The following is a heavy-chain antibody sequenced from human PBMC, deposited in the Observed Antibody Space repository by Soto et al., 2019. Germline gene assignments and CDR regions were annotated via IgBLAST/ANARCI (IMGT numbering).Heavy chain of an antibody. D-gene: IGHD5-18*01. CDR2: IRSKANSYAT. CDR3: IARPTGEIDTIGLDY. Sequence: EVQLVESGGGLVQPGGSLKLSCAASGFTFSGSAMHWVRQASGKGLEWVGRIRSKANSYATAYAASVKGKFTISRDDSKNTAYLQMNSLKTEDTAVYYCIARPTGEIDTIGLDYWGQGTLVTVSS. J-gene: IGHJ4*02. V-gene: IGHV3-73*01. CDR1: GFTFSGSA.